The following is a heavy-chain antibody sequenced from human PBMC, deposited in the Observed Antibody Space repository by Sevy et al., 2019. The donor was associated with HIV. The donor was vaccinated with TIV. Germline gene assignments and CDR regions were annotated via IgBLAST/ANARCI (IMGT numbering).Heavy chain of an antibody. V-gene: IGHV3-30*04. CDR2: ISYDGSNK. Sequence: GGSLRLSCAASGFTFSSYAMHWVRQAPGKGLEWVAVISYDGSNKYYADSVKGRFTISRDNSKNTLYLQMNSLRAEDTAVYYCARALAVAGTEVDYYYYYGMDVWGQGTTVTVSS. CDR3: ARALAVAGTEVDYYYYYGMDV. CDR1: GFTFSSYA. D-gene: IGHD6-19*01. J-gene: IGHJ6*02.